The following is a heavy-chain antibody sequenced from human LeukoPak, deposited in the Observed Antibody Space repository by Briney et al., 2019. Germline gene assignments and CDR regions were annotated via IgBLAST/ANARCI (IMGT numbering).Heavy chain of an antibody. CDR3: AKDKGYYYDSSGYYYFDY. CDR2: IRYDGSNK. D-gene: IGHD3-22*01. CDR1: GFTFSSYG. V-gene: IGHV3-30*02. J-gene: IGHJ4*02. Sequence: PGGSLRLSCAASGFTFSSYGMHWVRQAPGKGLEWVAFIRYDGSNKYYADSVKGRFTISRDNSKNTLYLQMNSLRAEDTAVYYCAKDKGYYYDSSGYYYFDYWGQGTLVTVSS.